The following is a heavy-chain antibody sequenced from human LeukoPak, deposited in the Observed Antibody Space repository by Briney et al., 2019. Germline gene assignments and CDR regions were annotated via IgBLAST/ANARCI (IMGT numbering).Heavy chain of an antibody. J-gene: IGHJ5*02. V-gene: IGHV1-18*01. D-gene: IGHD3-10*01. Sequence: GASVKVSCKASGYTFTSYGISWVRQAPGQGLEWMGWISAYNGNTNYAQKLQGRVTMTTDTSTSTAYMELRSLRSDDTAVYYCARVAPLPMVRGVMFVWFDPWGQGTLVTVSS. CDR2: ISAYNGNT. CDR3: ARVAPLPMVRGVMFVWFDP. CDR1: GYTFTSYG.